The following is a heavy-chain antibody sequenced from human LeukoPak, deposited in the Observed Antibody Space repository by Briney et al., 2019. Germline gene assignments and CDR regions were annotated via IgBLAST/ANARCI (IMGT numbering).Heavy chain of an antibody. V-gene: IGHV4-34*01. CDR3: ARPYYYDSSGYYHY. CDR1: GGSFSGYY. Sequence: SETLSLTCAVYGGSFSGYYWSWIRQPPGKGLEWIGEINHSGSTNYNPSLKSRVTISVDTSKNQFSLKLSSVTAADTGVYYCARPYYYDSSGYYHYWGQGTLVTVSS. J-gene: IGHJ4*02. D-gene: IGHD3-22*01. CDR2: INHSGST.